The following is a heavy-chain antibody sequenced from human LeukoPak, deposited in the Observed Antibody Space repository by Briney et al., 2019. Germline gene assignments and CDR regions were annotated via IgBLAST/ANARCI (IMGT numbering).Heavy chain of an antibody. CDR1: GFTFSSYW. CDR2: INSDASIT. Sequence: PGGSLRLSCAASGFTFSSYWMHWVRQAPGKGLVWVSRINSDASITNYADSVKGRFTISEDNAKNTLYLQMNSLRAEDTAVYYCARYCSGGSCYSAYTFDIWGQGTVVPVSS. CDR3: ARYCSGGSCYSAYTFDI. V-gene: IGHV3-74*01. D-gene: IGHD2-15*01. J-gene: IGHJ3*02.